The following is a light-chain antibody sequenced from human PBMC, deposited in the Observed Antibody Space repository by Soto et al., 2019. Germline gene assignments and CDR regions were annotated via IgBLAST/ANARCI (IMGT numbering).Light chain of an antibody. CDR1: SSDVGGYNY. CDR3: CSYTSSSTPWV. V-gene: IGLV2-14*01. Sequence: QPVLTQPASVSGSPGQSITISCTGTSSDVGGYNYVSWYQQHPGKAPKLMIYEVSNRPSGVSNRFSGSKSGNPASLTISALKAEDEADDHRCSYTSSSTPWVFGGGTKLTVL. J-gene: IGLJ3*02. CDR2: EVS.